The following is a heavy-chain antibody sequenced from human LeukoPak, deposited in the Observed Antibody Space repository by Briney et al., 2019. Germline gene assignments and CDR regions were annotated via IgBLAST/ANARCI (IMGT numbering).Heavy chain of an antibody. V-gene: IGHV1-69*13. J-gene: IGHJ4*02. D-gene: IGHD3-10*01. CDR3: ARVIDDYGSGSYFFDY. CDR1: GGTFSSYA. CDR2: IIPIFGTA. Sequence: SVKVSCKASGGTFSSYAISWVRQAPGQGLEWMGGIIPIFGTANYAQKFQGRVTITADESTSTAYMELSSLRSEDTAVYYCARVIDDYGSGSYFFDYWGQGTLVTVSS.